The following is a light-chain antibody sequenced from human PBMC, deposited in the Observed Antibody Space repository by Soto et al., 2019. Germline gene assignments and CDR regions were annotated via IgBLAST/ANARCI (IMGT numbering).Light chain of an antibody. V-gene: IGKV3-11*01. CDR3: QQRSNWPPTWT. J-gene: IGKJ1*01. Sequence: EIVMTQSPATLSVSPRERATLSRRASQSVSSYLAWYQQKPGQAPRLLIYDASNRATGIPARFSGSGSGTDFTLTISSLEPEDFAVYYCQQRSNWPPTWTFGQGTKV. CDR1: QSVSSY. CDR2: DAS.